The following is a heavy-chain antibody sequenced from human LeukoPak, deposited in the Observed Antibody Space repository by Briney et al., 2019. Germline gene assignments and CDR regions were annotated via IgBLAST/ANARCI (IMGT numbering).Heavy chain of an antibody. D-gene: IGHD6-19*01. CDR3: VSGSLQWLY. Sequence: GGSLRLSCAASGLSFSSYWMSWVRQAPGKGLEWVANINPDGSNMLYVDSVKGRFTISRDNAKNSLYLQMNNLRAEDTAVYFCVSGSLQWLYWGQGTLVTVSS. J-gene: IGHJ4*02. V-gene: IGHV3-7*01. CDR1: GLSFSSYW. CDR2: INPDGSNM.